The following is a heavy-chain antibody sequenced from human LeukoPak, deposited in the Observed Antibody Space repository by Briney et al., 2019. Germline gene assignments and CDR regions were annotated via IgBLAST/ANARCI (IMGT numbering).Heavy chain of an antibody. J-gene: IGHJ4*02. V-gene: IGHV4-59*05. D-gene: IGHD3-10*01. CDR3: ARRHDGEFDY. CDR1: GGSISSYS. CDR2: IYYSGST. Sequence: SETLSLTCTVSGGSISSYSWSWIRQPPGKGLEWIGSIYYSGSTYYNPSLKSRVTISVDRSKNQFSLKLNSVTAADTAVYYCARRHDGEFDYWGQGTLVTVSS.